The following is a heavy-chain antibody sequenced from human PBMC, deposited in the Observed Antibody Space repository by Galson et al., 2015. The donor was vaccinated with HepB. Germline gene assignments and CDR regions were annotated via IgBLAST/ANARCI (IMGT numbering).Heavy chain of an antibody. Sequence: SVKVSCKASGYTFNSYGISWVRQAPGHGLEWMGRISTYSDNTDFAQKFQDRVIMNTDTSTSTAYMELRSLRSDDTAIYYCAREGINDVLTGYYNQFDFWGQGTLVTVSS. CDR2: ISTYSDNT. CDR1: GYTFNSYG. CDR3: AREGINDVLTGYYNQFDF. J-gene: IGHJ4*02. V-gene: IGHV1-18*01. D-gene: IGHD3-9*01.